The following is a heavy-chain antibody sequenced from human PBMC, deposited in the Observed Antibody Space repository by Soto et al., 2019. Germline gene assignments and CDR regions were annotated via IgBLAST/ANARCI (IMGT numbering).Heavy chain of an antibody. V-gene: IGHV4-59*01. CDR2: IYYSGST. CDR1: GGSISSYY. CDR3: ARDSDAIDY. Sequence: SETLSLTCTVSGGSISSYYWSWIRQPPGKGLEWIGYIYYSGSTNYNPSLKSRVTISVDTSKNQFSLKLSSVTAADTAVYYCARDSDAIDYWGRGTLVTVSS. J-gene: IGHJ4*02.